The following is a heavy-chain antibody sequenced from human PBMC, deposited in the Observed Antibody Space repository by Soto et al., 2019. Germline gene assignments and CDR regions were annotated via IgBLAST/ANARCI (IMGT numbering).Heavy chain of an antibody. CDR1: GYTFTDYY. CDR2: ITPNSGCT. J-gene: IGHJ6*02. V-gene: IGHV1-2*02. Sequence: ASVKVSCKASGYTFTDYYMHWVRQAPGQGLEWMGWITPNSGCTNYAQKFQGRVTMTRDTSISPAYMELNRLRSDDTAVYYSARDQRTSRGWQGMEVWGQGTTVTVSS. CDR3: ARDQRTSRGWQGMEV. D-gene: IGHD6-19*01.